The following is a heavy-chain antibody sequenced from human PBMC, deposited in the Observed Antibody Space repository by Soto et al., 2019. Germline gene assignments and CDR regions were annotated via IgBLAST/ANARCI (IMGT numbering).Heavy chain of an antibody. D-gene: IGHD1-1*01. CDR1: GVTFSDHY. CDR2: TRSKADSYTT. V-gene: IGHV3-72*01. CDR3: ARARGTSLDY. J-gene: IGHJ4*02. Sequence: PGGSLRLSCASSGVTFSDHYMDWVRQAPGKGLEWVGRTRSKADSYTTEYAASVKGRFTISRDDSKNSLYLQMNSLKTEDTAVYYCARARGTSLDYRGQGTLVTVSS.